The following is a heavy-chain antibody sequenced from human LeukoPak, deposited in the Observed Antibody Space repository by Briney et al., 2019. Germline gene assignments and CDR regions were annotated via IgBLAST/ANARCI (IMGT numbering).Heavy chain of an antibody. Sequence: PSETLSLTCTVSAGSVSSHFWSWIRQPAGKGLEWIGRIYTSGSTNYNPSLKSRATMSVDTSKNQFSLKLSSVTAADTAVYYCARQHYYDSGGFSTYFDYWGQGTLVTVSS. J-gene: IGHJ4*02. V-gene: IGHV4-4*07. CDR3: ARQHYYDSGGFSTYFDY. CDR1: AGSVSSHF. CDR2: IYTSGST. D-gene: IGHD3-22*01.